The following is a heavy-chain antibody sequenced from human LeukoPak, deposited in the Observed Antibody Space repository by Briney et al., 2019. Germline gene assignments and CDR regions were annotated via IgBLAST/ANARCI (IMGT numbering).Heavy chain of an antibody. Sequence: PGRSLRLSCAAPGFTFSSYGMHWVRQAPGKGLEWVAVISYDGSNKYYADSVKGRFTISRDNSKNTLYLHMNSLRVEDTAVYYCAPEGDGYILFDYWGQGTLVTVSS. V-gene: IGHV3-30*03. J-gene: IGHJ4*02. CDR2: ISYDGSNK. CDR3: APEGDGYILFDY. CDR1: GFTFSSYG. D-gene: IGHD5-24*01.